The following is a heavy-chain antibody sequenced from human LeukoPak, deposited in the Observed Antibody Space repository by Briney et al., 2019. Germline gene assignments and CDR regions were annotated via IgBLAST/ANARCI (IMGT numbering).Heavy chain of an antibody. CDR2: ISAENGNK. Sequence: GGSVKVSCKASGYTFTSYGISGVGQAPGKGREGVGWISAENGNKNYAQKLQGRVTMTTDTSTRPASMSLRRLTSADTAVYYCATVTRPAPIAAAGTGPVSMYNWFDPWGQGTLVTVSS. CDR3: ATVTRPAPIAAAGTGPVSMYNWFDP. V-gene: IGHV1-18*01. CDR1: GYTFTSYG. D-gene: IGHD6-13*01. J-gene: IGHJ5*02.